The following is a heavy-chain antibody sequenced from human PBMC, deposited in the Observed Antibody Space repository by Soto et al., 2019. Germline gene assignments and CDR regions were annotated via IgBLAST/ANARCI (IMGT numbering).Heavy chain of an antibody. V-gene: IGHV1-18*01. CDR2: IGAYNGNT. Sequence: EASVKVSCKASGYTFTSYGISWVRQAPGQGLEWMGWIGAYNGNTNYAQKLQGRVTMTTDTSTSTAYMELRSLRSDDTAVYYCARVRSSYPPIYSDYWGQGTLVTVSS. D-gene: IGHD6-6*01. J-gene: IGHJ4*02. CDR1: GYTFTSYG. CDR3: ARVRSSYPPIYSDY.